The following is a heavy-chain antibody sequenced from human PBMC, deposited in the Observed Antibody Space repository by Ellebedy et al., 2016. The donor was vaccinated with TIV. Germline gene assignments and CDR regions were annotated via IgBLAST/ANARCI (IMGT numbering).Heavy chain of an antibody. CDR1: GGSISSYY. CDR2: IYYSGST. J-gene: IGHJ4*02. Sequence: MPSETLSLTCTVSGGSISSYYWSWIRQPPGKGLEWIGYIYYSGSTNYNPSLKRRVTISVDTSKNQFSLKLSSVTAADTAVYYCAFSRSGRVFDYWGQGTLVTVSS. CDR3: AFSRSGRVFDY. V-gene: IGHV4-59*08. D-gene: IGHD3-10*01.